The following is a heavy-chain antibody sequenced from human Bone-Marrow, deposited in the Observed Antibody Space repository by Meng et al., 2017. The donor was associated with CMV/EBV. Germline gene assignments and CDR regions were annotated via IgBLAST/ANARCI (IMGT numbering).Heavy chain of an antibody. J-gene: IGHJ6*02. Sequence: GESLKISCAASGFTFSSYALHWVRQAPGKGLEWVALISYDGSNKYYADSVKGRFTISRENSKNTLYLQMRSLRVEDTAMYYCARGSGEVPAGIKGVDYYFGMDVWGQGTTVTVSS. CDR2: ISYDGSNK. CDR1: GFTFSSYA. V-gene: IGHV3-30*04. D-gene: IGHD2-2*02. CDR3: ARGSGEVPAGIKGVDYYFGMDV.